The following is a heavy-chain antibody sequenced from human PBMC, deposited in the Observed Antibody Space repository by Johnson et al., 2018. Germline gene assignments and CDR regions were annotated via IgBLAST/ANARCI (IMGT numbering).Heavy chain of an antibody. CDR3: ARDRGDCSGGSCWGYFLH. D-gene: IGHD2-15*01. J-gene: IGHJ1*01. CDR2: IWSDGSKK. CDR1: GFTFSSHG. V-gene: IGHV3-33*01. Sequence: VQLVETGGGVVQPGRSXRLSCAASGFTFSSHGMHWVRQAPGKGLEWVAVIWSDGSKKYYADSAKGRFTVSSDNYKNTLYLQMDSLRAEYTAIYYCARDRGDCSGGSCWGYFLHWGQGTLVSVSS.